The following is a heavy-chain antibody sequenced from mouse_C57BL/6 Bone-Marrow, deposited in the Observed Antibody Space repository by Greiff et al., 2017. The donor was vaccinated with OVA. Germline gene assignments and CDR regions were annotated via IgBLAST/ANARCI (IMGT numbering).Heavy chain of an antibody. CDR1: GYTFTSYG. D-gene: IGHD1-1*01. CDR2: IYPRSGNT. Sequence: QVQLQPSGAELARPGASVKLSCKASGYTFTSYGISWVKQRTGQGLEWIGEIYPRSGNTYYNEKFKGKATLTADKSSSTAYMELRSLTSEDSAVYFGARYYGSSYLWYAMDYWGQGTSVTVSS. V-gene: IGHV1-81*01. J-gene: IGHJ4*01. CDR3: ARYYGSSYLWYAMDY.